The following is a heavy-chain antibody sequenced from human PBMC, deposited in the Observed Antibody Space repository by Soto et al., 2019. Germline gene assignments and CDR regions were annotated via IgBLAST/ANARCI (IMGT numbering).Heavy chain of an antibody. J-gene: IGHJ4*02. CDR1: GYTFISYA. V-gene: IGHV1-3*05. CDR3: ARGQVWFDY. CDR2: INAGNGNT. Sequence: QVQLVQSGAEEKKPGASVKVSCKASGYTFISYAMHWVRQAPGQRLEWMGWINAGNGNTQYSQKFQGRVTITRDTSASTAYMQLSSLRSEDTAVYYCARGQVWFDYWGQGTLVTVSS. D-gene: IGHD5-18*01.